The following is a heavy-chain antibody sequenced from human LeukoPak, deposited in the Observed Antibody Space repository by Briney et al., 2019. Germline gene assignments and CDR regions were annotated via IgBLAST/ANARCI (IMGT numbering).Heavy chain of an antibody. Sequence: ASVKVSCKASGYTFTGYYIHWVRQAPGQGLECMGWNDPNSSGTNYAQKFQGRITMTRDTSISTAYMELSRLRSDDTAVYYCARGGSGSYFSWLDPWGQGTLVTVSS. CDR2: NDPNSSGT. V-gene: IGHV1-2*02. CDR3: ARGGSGSYFSWLDP. CDR1: GYTFTGYY. J-gene: IGHJ5*02. D-gene: IGHD3-10*01.